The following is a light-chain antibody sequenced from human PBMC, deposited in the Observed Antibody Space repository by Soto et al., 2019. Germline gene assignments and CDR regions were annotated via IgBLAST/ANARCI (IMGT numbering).Light chain of an antibody. Sequence: EIVLTQSPVTLSLSPGERATLSCRASQSVTTFLAWYQQKPGQAPRLLIYDASKRATGIPDRFSGSGSGTDFTLTISSLEPEDFAVYYCQQRTNWPLTFGGGTKVEIK. CDR3: QQRTNWPLT. J-gene: IGKJ4*01. V-gene: IGKV3-11*01. CDR1: QSVTTF. CDR2: DAS.